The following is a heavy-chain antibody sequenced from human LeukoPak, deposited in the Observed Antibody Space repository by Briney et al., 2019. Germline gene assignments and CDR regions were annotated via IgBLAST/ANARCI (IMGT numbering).Heavy chain of an antibody. D-gene: IGHD3-10*01. Sequence: SETLSLTCTVSGGSISGYYWSCIRQPPGKGLEWIGYIYYSGSTNYNPSLKSRVTISVDTSKNQFSLKLSSVTAADTAVYYCARHKEWFGELSFFDYWGQGTLVTVSS. CDR1: GGSISGYY. CDR3: ARHKEWFGELSFFDY. J-gene: IGHJ4*02. V-gene: IGHV4-59*08. CDR2: IYYSGST.